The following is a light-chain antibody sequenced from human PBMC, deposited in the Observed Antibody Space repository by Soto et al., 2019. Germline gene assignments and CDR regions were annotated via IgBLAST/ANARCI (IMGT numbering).Light chain of an antibody. CDR3: QQYGSSPET. J-gene: IGKJ1*01. V-gene: IGKV3-20*01. Sequence: EIVLTQSPGTLSFSPGERATVSCSASQSVSSSYLAWYQQKPGQAPRLLIYDVSRRATGIPDRFSGSGSGTDFTLTVSRLEPEDFAVYYCQQYGSSPETFGQGTKVDI. CDR1: QSVSSSY. CDR2: DVS.